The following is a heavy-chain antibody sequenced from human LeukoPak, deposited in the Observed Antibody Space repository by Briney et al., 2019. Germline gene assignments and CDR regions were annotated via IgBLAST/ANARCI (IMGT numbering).Heavy chain of an antibody. Sequence: GGSLRLPCAASGFTFNIYWMHWVRQAPGKGLVWVSHISGDGSSTSYADSVKGRFTISRDNAKNTLYLQMNSLRAEDTAVYYCARDRSYSVDYWGQGTLVTVSS. CDR1: GFTFNIYW. V-gene: IGHV3-74*01. J-gene: IGHJ4*02. CDR2: ISGDGSST. CDR3: ARDRSYSVDY. D-gene: IGHD1-26*01.